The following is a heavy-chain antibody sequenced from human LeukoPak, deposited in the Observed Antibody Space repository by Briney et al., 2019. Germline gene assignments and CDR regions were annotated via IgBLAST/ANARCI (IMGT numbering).Heavy chain of an antibody. CDR2: IYYSGST. J-gene: IGHJ4*02. V-gene: IGHV4-59*12. D-gene: IGHD6-13*01. CDR3: AAYSSSWLNFDY. CDR1: GGSISSYY. Sequence: NPSETLSLTCTVSGGSISSYYWSWIRQPPGKGLEWIGYIYYSGSTNYNPSLKSRVTISVDTSKNQFSLKLSSVTAADTAVYYCAAYSSSWLNFDYWGQGTLVTVSS.